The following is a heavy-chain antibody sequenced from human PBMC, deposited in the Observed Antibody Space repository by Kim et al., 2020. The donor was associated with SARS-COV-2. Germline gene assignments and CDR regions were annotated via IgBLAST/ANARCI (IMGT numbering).Heavy chain of an antibody. D-gene: IGHD3-3*01. V-gene: IGHV3-23*01. CDR1: GFTFSSYA. CDR2: ISGSGGST. CDR3: AKDLADYDFWSGPNNYYYYYGVDV. Sequence: GGSLRLSCAASGFTFSSYAMSWVRQAPGKGLEWVSAISGSGGSTYYTDSVKGRFTISRDNSKNTLYLQMNSLRAEDTAVYYCAKDLADYDFWSGPNNYYYYYGVDVWGQGTTVTVSS. J-gene: IGHJ6*02.